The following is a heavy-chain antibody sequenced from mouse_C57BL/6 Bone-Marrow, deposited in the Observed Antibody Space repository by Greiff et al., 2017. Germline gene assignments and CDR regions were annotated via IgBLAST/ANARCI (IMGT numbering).Heavy chain of an antibody. V-gene: IGHV14-2*01. CDR2: IDPEDGET. CDR1: GFNIKDYY. J-gene: IGHJ2*01. D-gene: IGHD1-1*01. Sequence: EVQVVESGAELVKPGASVKLSCTASGFNIKDYYIHWVKQRTEQGLEWIGRIDPEDGETKYAPKFQDKATITADTSSNTSYLQLSSLTSEYTAVYYCTRSLIYYGTNYWGQGTTLTVSS. CDR3: TRSLIYYGTNY.